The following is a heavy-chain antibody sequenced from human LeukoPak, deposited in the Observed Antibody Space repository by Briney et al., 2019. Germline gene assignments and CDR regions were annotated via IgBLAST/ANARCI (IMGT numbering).Heavy chain of an antibody. J-gene: IGHJ5*02. V-gene: IGHV3-53*01. D-gene: IGHD2-15*01. CDR3: ARVLEAAATRTLSSYNWFDP. CDR2: IYSGGST. CDR1: GFTVSSNY. Sequence: GGSLRLSCAASGFTVSSNYMSWVRQVPGKGLEWVSVIYSGGSTYYADSVKGRFTISRDNSKDTLYLQMNRLRGEDTAVYYCARVLEAAATRTLSSYNWFDPWGQGTLVTDSS.